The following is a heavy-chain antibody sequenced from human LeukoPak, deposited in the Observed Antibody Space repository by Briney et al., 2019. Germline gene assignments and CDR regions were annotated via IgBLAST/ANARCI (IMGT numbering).Heavy chain of an antibody. J-gene: IGHJ4*02. D-gene: IGHD6-19*01. CDR2: IYYSGST. Sequence: SETLSLTCTVCGGSISNYYGSWIRQPPGKGLEWSGYIYYSGSTNYNPSLKSRVTISVDTSNNQVSLKLSPVTAADTAVYYCARHRGSSGWYYFDYWGQGTLVTVSS. V-gene: IGHV4-59*08. CDR3: ARHRGSSGWYYFDY. CDR1: GGSISNYY.